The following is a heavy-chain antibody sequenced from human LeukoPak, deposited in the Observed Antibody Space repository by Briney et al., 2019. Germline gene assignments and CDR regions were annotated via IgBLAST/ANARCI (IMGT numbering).Heavy chain of an antibody. CDR3: ARSPQYSSSWYWFDP. V-gene: IGHV1-2*02. D-gene: IGHD6-13*01. J-gene: IGHJ5*02. CDR2: INPNSGGT. CDR1: GYTFTGYY. Sequence: GASVKVSCKASGYTFTGYYMHWVRQAPGQGLEWMGWINPNSGGTNYAQKFQGRVTMTRDTSISTAYMELSRLRSDDTAVYYCARSPQYSSSWYWFDPWGQGTLVAVSS.